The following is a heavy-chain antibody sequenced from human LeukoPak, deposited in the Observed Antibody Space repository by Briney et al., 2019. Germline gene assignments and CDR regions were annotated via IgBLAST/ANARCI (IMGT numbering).Heavy chain of an antibody. D-gene: IGHD2-2*01. Sequence: GGSLRLSCAASGFTLRSYTMSWVRQAPGKGLEWVSAISGSGGSTYYADSVKGRFTISRDNPKNTLYLQMNSLRAEDTAVYYCAKDRWGYCSSTSCPYFDYWGQGTLVTVSS. CDR2: ISGSGGST. J-gene: IGHJ4*02. CDR1: GFTLRSYT. V-gene: IGHV3-23*01. CDR3: AKDRWGYCSSTSCPYFDY.